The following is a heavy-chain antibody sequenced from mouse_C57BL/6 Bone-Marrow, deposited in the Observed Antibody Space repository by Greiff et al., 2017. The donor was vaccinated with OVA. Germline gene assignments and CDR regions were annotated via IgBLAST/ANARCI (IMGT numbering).Heavy chain of an antibody. J-gene: IGHJ4*01. CDR3: TRRGGWNYYSMDY. Sequence: QVQLQQSGAELARPGASVKLSCKASGYTFTSYGISWVKQRTGQGLEWIGEIYPRSGNTNYNEKFKGKATLPADKSSSTAYMELRSLTSEDSAVYFCTRRGGWNYYSMDYWGQGTSVTVSS. CDR1: GYTFTSYG. V-gene: IGHV1-81*01. D-gene: IGHD3-2*02. CDR2: IYPRSGNT.